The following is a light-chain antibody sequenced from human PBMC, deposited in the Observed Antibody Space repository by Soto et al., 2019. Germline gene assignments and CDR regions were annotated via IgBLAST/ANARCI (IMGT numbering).Light chain of an antibody. Sequence: IQLTQSPSSLSASVGDRVTITCRASQGISSYLAWYQQKPGKAPKFLIYAASTLQRGVPSRFSGSGSGTDFTLTISSLQTEDFATYFCQPLNSYPPTFGQGTELEIK. V-gene: IGKV1-9*01. CDR3: QPLNSYPPT. CDR1: QGISSY. CDR2: AAS. J-gene: IGKJ2*01.